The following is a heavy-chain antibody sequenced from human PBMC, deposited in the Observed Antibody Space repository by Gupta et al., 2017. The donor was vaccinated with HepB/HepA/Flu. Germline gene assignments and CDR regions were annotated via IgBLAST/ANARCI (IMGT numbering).Heavy chain of an antibody. CDR1: GCSISSGGYY. D-gene: IGHD3-22*01. V-gene: IGHV4-31*03. CDR2: IYYSGST. J-gene: IGHJ3*02. CDR3: ASYAGDYYDSSGYYHHPPNDAFDI. Sequence: QVQLQESGPGLVKPSQTLSLTCTVSGCSISSGGYYWSWIRQHPGKGLEWIGYIYYSGSTYYNPSLKSRVTISVDTSKNQFSRKRSSVTAADTAVYYCASYAGDYYDSSGYYHHPPNDAFDIWGQGTMVTVSS.